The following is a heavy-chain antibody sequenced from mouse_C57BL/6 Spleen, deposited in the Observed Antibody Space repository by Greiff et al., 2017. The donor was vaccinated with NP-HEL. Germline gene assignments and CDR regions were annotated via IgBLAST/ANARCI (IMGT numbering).Heavy chain of an antibody. Sequence: EVQLQQSGPGLVKPSQSLSLTCSVTGYSITSGYYWNWLRQFPGNKLEWMGYISYDGSNNYNPSLKNRISITRDTSKNQFFLKLNSVTTEDTATYYCARTAFITTVAPAWFAYWGQGTLVTVSA. V-gene: IGHV3-6*01. J-gene: IGHJ3*01. D-gene: IGHD1-1*01. CDR1: GYSITSGYY. CDR2: ISYDGSN. CDR3: ARTAFITTVAPAWFAY.